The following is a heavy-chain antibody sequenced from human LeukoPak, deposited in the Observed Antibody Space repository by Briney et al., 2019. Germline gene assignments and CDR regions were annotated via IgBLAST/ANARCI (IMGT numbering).Heavy chain of an antibody. J-gene: IGHJ4*02. CDR1: GYTFTGYY. V-gene: IGHV1-2*02. Sequence: GSVKVSFKASGYTFTGYYMHWVRQAPGQGLEWMGWINPNSGGTNYAQKFQGRVTMTRDTSISTAYMELSSLRSEDTAVYYCAREVDYYDSSGYYWDYWGQGTLVTVSS. D-gene: IGHD3-22*01. CDR3: AREVDYYDSSGYYWDY. CDR2: INPNSGGT.